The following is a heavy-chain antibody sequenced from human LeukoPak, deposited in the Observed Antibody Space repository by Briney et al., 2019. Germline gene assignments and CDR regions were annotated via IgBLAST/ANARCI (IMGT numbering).Heavy chain of an antibody. D-gene: IGHD2-8*01. CDR3: AKDQGMLSRRYYYGMDV. Sequence: PGRSLRLSCAASGFTFSSYGMHWVRQAPGKGLEWVAVISYDGSNKYYADSVRGRFTISRDNSKNTLYLQMNSLRAEDTAVYYCAKDQGMLSRRYYYGMDVWGQGTTVTVSS. CDR1: GFTFSSYG. V-gene: IGHV3-30*18. CDR2: ISYDGSNK. J-gene: IGHJ6*02.